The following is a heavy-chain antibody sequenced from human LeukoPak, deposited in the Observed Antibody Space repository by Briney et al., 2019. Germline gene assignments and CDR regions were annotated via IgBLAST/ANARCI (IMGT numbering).Heavy chain of an antibody. CDR1: GYTLTHYG. D-gene: IGHD2-15*01. CDR3: ERRGGYSSGSGFCPYYFDY. CDR2: ISAYTGNT. Sequence: GASVKVSCKASGYTLTHYGINWVRQAPGQGLEWMGWISAYTGNTNYAQKVQGRVTITTDTSTSTAYLELSSLRSDDTAVYYCERRGGYSSGSGFCPYYFDYWGQGSMVTVSS. V-gene: IGHV1-18*01. J-gene: IGHJ4*02.